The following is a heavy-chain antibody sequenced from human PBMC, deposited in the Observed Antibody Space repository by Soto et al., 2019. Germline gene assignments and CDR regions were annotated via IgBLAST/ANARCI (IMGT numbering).Heavy chain of an antibody. CDR3: AREGGSGWEDHYFDY. Sequence: GGSLRLSCAASGFTFSSYWMSWVRQAPGKGLEWVANIKQDGSEKYYVDSVKGRFTISRDNAKNSLYLQMNSLRAEDTAVYYCAREGGSGWEDHYFDYWGQGTLVTVSS. D-gene: IGHD6-19*01. CDR1: GFTFSSYW. J-gene: IGHJ4*02. CDR2: IKQDGSEK. V-gene: IGHV3-7*01.